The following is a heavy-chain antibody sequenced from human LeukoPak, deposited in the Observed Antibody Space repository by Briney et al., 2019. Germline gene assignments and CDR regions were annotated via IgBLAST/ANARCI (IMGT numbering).Heavy chain of an antibody. V-gene: IGHV4-59*11. CDR1: GGSISSHY. D-gene: IGHD1-14*01. CDR3: ARGGQDRGPYY. J-gene: IGHJ4*02. Sequence: SETLSLTCTVSGGSISSHYWSWIRQPPGKGLDWIGYIYYSGSTNYNPSLKSRVTISVDTSKNQFSLKLSSVTAADTAVYYCARGGQDRGPYYWGQGTLVTVS. CDR2: IYYSGST.